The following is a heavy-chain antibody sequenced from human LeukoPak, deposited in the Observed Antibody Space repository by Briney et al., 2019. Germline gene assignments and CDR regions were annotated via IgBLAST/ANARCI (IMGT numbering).Heavy chain of an antibody. Sequence: GGSLRLSCAASGFTFSSYSMNWVRQAPGKGLEWVSYISSSGSTIYYADSVKGRFTISRDNAKNSLYLQMNSLRAEDTAIYYCARSVYDLRGQRLVPGLDYWGQGTLVTVSS. D-gene: IGHD6-13*01. CDR1: GFTFSSYS. V-gene: IGHV3-48*04. J-gene: IGHJ4*02. CDR2: ISSSGSTI. CDR3: ARSVYDLRGQRLVPGLDY.